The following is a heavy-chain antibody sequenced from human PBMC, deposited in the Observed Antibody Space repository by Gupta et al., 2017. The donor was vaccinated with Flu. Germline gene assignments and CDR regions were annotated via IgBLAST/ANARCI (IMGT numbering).Heavy chain of an antibody. CDR1: TFPFRSYW. Sequence: VRPVEPWGGLLQTGGSLRLSCVVSTFPFRSYWMSWIRQTPGKGREWVSNINQDGKTINYVDSVKGRFTISRDNAKNSLYLQINSLTLDDTAVYYCARDRGWLQHDDWDQGTLGIVSS. V-gene: IGHV3-7*01. CDR2: INQDGKTI. CDR3: ARDRGWLQHDD. J-gene: IGHJ4*02. D-gene: IGHD5-24*01.